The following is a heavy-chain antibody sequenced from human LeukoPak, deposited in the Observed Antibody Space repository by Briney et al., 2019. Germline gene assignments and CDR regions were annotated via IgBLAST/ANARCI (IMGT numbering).Heavy chain of an antibody. V-gene: IGHV3-23*01. Sequence: GGSLRLSCAVSGFTFNNYAMSWVRQAPGKGLEWVATVSGSGDRMYHADSVKGRFTISRDNSKNTIYLQMNSLRAEDTALYYCAKAAAAPGFDFWGQGTLVTVSS. CDR3: AKAAAAPGFDF. CDR2: VSGSGDRM. D-gene: IGHD6-13*01. J-gene: IGHJ4*02. CDR1: GFTFNNYA.